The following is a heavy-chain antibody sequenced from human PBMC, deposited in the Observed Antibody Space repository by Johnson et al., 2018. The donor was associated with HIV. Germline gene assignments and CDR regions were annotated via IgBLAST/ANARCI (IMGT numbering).Heavy chain of an antibody. CDR2: ISYDGSNK. CDR3: ARGDGSSLDAFDI. V-gene: IGHV3-30-3*01. J-gene: IGHJ3*02. D-gene: IGHD2-15*01. Sequence: QVQLVESEGGLVQPGRSLRLSCAASGFTFSSYAMHWVRQAPGKGLEWVAVISYDGSNKYYADSVKGRFTISRDNSKNTLYLQMNSRRAEDTAVYYCARGDGSSLDAFDIWGQGTMLTVSS. CDR1: GFTFSSYA.